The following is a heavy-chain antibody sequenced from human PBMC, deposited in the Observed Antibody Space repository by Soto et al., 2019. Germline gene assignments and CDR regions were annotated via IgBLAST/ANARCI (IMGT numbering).Heavy chain of an antibody. V-gene: IGHV1-69*04. CDR3: ARDRTTVTTDYYYYYMDV. J-gene: IGHJ6*03. CDR2: IIPILGIA. CDR1: GGTFSSYT. D-gene: IGHD4-17*01. Sequence: SVKVSCKASGGTFSSYTISWVRQAPGQGLEWMGRIIPILGIANYAQKFQGRVTITADKSTSTAYMELSSLRSEDTAVYYCARDRTTVTTDYYYYYMDVWGKGTTVTVSS.